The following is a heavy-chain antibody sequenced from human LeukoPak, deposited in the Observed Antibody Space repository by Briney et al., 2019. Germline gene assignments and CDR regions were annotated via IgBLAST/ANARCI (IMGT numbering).Heavy chain of an antibody. Sequence: GGSLRLSCAASGLTFSSYAMTWVRQAPGKGLEWVSGISGSGGTTYYAGSVKGRFTISRDNSKNTLYLQMNSLRVEDTAVYYCAKGGRWDYYDSSHWGQGTMVTVSS. V-gene: IGHV3-23*01. D-gene: IGHD3-22*01. CDR1: GLTFSSYA. J-gene: IGHJ3*01. CDR2: ISGSGGTT. CDR3: AKGGRWDYYDSSH.